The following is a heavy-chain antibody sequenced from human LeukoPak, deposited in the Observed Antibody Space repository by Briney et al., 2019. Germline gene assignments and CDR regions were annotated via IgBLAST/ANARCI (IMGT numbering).Heavy chain of an antibody. CDR3: ARERTPKHYYGSGSYDRYFDH. CDR2: ISTSDSTK. CDR1: GFTFSSYE. D-gene: IGHD3-10*01. V-gene: IGHV3-48*03. Sequence: GGSLRLSCAASGFTFSSYEMNWVRQAPGKGLEWVSYISTSDSTKYYADSVKGRFTIPRDNAKNSLHLQMNSLRAEDTAVYYCARERTPKHYYGSGSYDRYFDHWGQGTLVTVSS. J-gene: IGHJ4*02.